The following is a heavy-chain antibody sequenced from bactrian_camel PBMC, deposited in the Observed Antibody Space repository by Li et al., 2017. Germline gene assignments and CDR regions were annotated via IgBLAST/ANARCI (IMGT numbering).Heavy chain of an antibody. J-gene: IGHJ7*01. V-gene: IGHV3S53*01. D-gene: IGHD7*01. CDR2: IDSDGST. CDR1: GYVYSSHC. Sequence: VQLVESGGGSVQPGGSLKLSCVKSGYVYSSHCMGWFRQAPGKEREGVASIDSDGSTTVADSVKGRFNVSRDDSKYTTYLHMTNLRPEDTGTYYCAAGLEDGGPWCDTSSPSFSDGMEYWGKGTQVTVS.